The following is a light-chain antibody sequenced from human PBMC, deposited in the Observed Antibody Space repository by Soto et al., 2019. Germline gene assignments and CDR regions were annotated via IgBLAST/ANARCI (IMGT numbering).Light chain of an antibody. Sequence: IQLTQSPSSLSASVGDRVTITCRASQGISSYLAWYQQKPGKAPKLLIYAASTLQSGVPSRFSGSGSGTDFTLTISSLQPEDVAIYYCQQSYNTWTFGQGTKVDIK. J-gene: IGKJ1*01. CDR1: QGISSY. CDR2: AAS. V-gene: IGKV1-39*01. CDR3: QQSYNTWT.